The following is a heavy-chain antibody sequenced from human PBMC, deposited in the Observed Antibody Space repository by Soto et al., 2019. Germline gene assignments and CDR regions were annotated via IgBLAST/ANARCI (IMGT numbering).Heavy chain of an antibody. CDR1: GFTFSSYA. Sequence: GGSLRLSCAASGFTFSSYAMSWVRQAPGKGLEWVSAISGSDGSTYYADSVKGRFTISRDNSKNTLYLQMNSLRAEDTAVYYCAKDSGWPTQLMNWFDPWGQGTLVTVSS. D-gene: IGHD6-19*01. J-gene: IGHJ5*02. CDR3: AKDSGWPTQLMNWFDP. V-gene: IGHV3-23*01. CDR2: ISGSDGST.